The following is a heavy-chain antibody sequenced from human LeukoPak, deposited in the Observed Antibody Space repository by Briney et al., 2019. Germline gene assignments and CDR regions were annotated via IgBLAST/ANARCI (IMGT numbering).Heavy chain of an antibody. CDR1: GFTFSDYT. D-gene: IGHD7-27*01. J-gene: IGHJ3*02. CDR2: ITTRSSYM. Sequence: PGGSLRLSCAASGFTFSDYTMNWVRQAPGKGLEWVACITTRSSYMYYADSVKGRFTISRDNAKNSLYLQMNSLRDEDTAVYYCARGWTKWGSRGGFDIWGQGTMVTVSS. CDR3: ARGWTKWGSRGGFDI. V-gene: IGHV3-21*01.